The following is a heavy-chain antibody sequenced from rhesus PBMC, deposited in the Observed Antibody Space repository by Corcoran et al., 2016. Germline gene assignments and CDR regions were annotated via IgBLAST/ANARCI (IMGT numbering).Heavy chain of an antibody. CDR1: GYSISSGYG. V-gene: IGHV4-122*02. J-gene: IGHJ4*01. Sequence: QLQLQESGPGLVKPSETLSLTCAVSGYSISSGYGWSWIRQPPGKGLEGIGYIFYSGSTSYNPSLKSRVTISRDTSKNQFSLKLSSVTAADTAVYYCARRAAAFDYWGQGVLVTVSS. CDR3: ARRAAAFDY. D-gene: IGHD6-43*01. CDR2: IFYSGST.